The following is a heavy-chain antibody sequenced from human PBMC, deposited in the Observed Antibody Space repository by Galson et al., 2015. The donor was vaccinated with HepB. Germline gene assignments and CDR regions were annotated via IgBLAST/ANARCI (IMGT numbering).Heavy chain of an antibody. Sequence: SLRLSCAASGFTFSSYAMHWVRQAPGKGLEWVAVISYDGSNKYYADSVKGRFTISRDNSKNTLYLQMNSLRAEDTAVYYCAREGRITMIVVGRGGMDVWGQGTTVTVSS. D-gene: IGHD3-22*01. V-gene: IGHV3-30-3*01. CDR1: GFTFSSYA. CDR3: AREGRITMIVVGRGGMDV. CDR2: ISYDGSNK. J-gene: IGHJ6*02.